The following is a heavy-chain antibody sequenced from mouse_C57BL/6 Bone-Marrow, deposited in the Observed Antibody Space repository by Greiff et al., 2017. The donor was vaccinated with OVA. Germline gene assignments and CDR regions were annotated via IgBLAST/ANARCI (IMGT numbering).Heavy chain of an antibody. D-gene: IGHD1-1*01. Sequence: EVKLVESGGDLVKPGGSLKLSCAASGFTFSSYGMSWVRQTPDKRLEWVATISSGGSYTYYPDSVKGRFTISRDNAKNTLYLQMSSLKSEDTAMYYCARQREYYYGREFAYWGQGTLVTVSA. V-gene: IGHV5-6*01. CDR2: ISSGGSYT. CDR3: ARQREYYYGREFAY. J-gene: IGHJ3*01. CDR1: GFTFSSYG.